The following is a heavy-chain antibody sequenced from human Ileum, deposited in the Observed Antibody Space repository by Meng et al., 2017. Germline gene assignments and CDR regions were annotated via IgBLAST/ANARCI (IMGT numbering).Heavy chain of an antibody. V-gene: IGHV4-4*07. Sequence: QVQLQESGPGLVNTSETLSPTCQVSGGSISNYYWSWIRQPAGKGLEWIGRIYASVSTNYNPSLKTRITMSVDTSKSQFSLKLTSITAADTAVYYCVRDGSSSSGGTLWGRGTLVTVSS. CDR2: IYASVST. D-gene: IGHD2-2*01. CDR3: VRDGSSSSGGTL. J-gene: IGHJ2*01. CDR1: GGSISNYY.